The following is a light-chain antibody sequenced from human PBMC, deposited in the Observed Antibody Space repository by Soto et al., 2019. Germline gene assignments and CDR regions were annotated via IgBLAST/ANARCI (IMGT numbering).Light chain of an antibody. CDR3: QQSYSTLSIT. CDR1: ESIARH. CDR2: AAL. Sequence: DIQTTQSPSSLSASVGDRVTITCRASESIARHLNWYQQKPGKAPKLLIYAALSLQNGVPSRFRGGGSGTDFTLTISNLQPEDFATYYCQQSYSTLSITFGQGTRLEIK. J-gene: IGKJ5*01. V-gene: IGKV1-39*01.